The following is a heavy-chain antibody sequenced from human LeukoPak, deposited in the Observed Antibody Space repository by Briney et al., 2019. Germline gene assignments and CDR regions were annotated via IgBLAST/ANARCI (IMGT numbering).Heavy chain of an antibody. Sequence: SETLSLTCTVAGGSISSSSYYWGWIRQPPGKGLEWIGSIYYSGSTYYNPSLKGRVTISVDTSKDQFSLKLSSVPAADPAVYYCAREPYSSGWWTSYWGQGTLVTVSS. CDR1: GGSISSSSYY. D-gene: IGHD6-19*01. CDR2: IYYSGST. J-gene: IGHJ4*02. V-gene: IGHV4-39*07. CDR3: AREPYSSGWWTSY.